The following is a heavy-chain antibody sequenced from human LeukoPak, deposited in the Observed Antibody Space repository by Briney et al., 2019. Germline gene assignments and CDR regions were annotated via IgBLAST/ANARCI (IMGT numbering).Heavy chain of an antibody. Sequence: SQTLSLTCTVSGGSISSGDYYWSWIRQPPGKGLEWIGYIYYSGSTYYNPSLKSRVTISVDTSKNQFSLKLSSVTAAYTAVYYCARGGGSSWYPSLFDYWGQGTLVTVSS. J-gene: IGHJ4*02. CDR2: IYYSGST. V-gene: IGHV4-30-4*08. D-gene: IGHD6-13*01. CDR1: GGSISSGDYY. CDR3: ARGGGSSWYPSLFDY.